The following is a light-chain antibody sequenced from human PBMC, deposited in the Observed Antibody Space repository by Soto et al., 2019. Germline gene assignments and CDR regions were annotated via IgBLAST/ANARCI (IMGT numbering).Light chain of an antibody. CDR3: QQTYSTPRT. V-gene: IGKV1-39*01. CDR1: QRITNY. CDR2: AAS. J-gene: IGKJ2*01. Sequence: DIQMTQSPSSLSASVGDRVTITCRASQRITNYLNWYQQKPGKAPNLLIYAASTLQSGVPSRFSGSGSGTDFTLTISSLQPEDVATYFCQQTYSTPRTFGQGTKLEIK.